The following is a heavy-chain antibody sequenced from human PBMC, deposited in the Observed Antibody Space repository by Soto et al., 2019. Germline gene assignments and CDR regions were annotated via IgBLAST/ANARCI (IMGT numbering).Heavy chain of an antibody. V-gene: IGHV3-7*01. CDR2: VNEDGSER. D-gene: IGHD2-15*01. CDR3: AKLAVAGSDY. J-gene: IGHJ4*02. CDR1: GLILTQYY. Sequence: ASGLILTQYYMSGGRQAQGKGREWVANVNEDGSERYYVDSVKGRFTVSRDNAKNSLYLQMNRLISDDTATYYIAKLAVAGSDYLGQG.